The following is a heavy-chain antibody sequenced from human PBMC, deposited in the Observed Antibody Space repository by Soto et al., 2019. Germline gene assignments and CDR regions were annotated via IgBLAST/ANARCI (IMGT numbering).Heavy chain of an antibody. J-gene: IGHJ6*02. V-gene: IGHV3-21*01. CDR3: ARASFLVAATLGCYYYYGMEI. CDR1: GFTFSSYS. Sequence: GGSLRLSCAASGFTFSSYSMNWVRQAPGKGLERVSSISSSSSYIYYAASVKGRFTISRDNAKNSLYLQMNSLRAEDTAVYYYARASFLVAATLGCYYYYGMEIWGQGTTVTVSS. CDR2: ISSSSSYI. D-gene: IGHD2-15*01.